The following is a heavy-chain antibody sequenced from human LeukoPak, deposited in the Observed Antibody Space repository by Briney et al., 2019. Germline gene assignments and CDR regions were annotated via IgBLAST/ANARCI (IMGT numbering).Heavy chain of an antibody. V-gene: IGHV3-21*01. CDR1: GFTFSSYS. Sequence: GGSLRLFCAASGFTFSSYSMNGVRQAPGKGLEWVSSISSSSSYIYYADSVKGRFTISRDNAKNSLYLQMNSLRAEDTAVYYCAKVDSGWYGGYCYGMDVWGQGTTVTVSS. CDR2: ISSSSSYI. CDR3: AKVDSGWYGGYCYGMDV. D-gene: IGHD6-19*01. J-gene: IGHJ6*02.